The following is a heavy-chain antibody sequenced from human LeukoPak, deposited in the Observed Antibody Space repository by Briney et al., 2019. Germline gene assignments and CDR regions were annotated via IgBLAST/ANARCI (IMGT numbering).Heavy chain of an antibody. CDR3: ARVLEANSGRDYFDY. V-gene: IGHV1-2*02. J-gene: IGHJ4*02. Sequence: ASVKVSCKASGYTFTDYYMHWVRQAPGRGLEWVGWINPNSGGTDYAQKFQGTVTMTRDTSISTAYMELSSLRSDVTAVYYCARVLEANSGRDYFDYWGQGTLVTVSS. CDR2: INPNSGGT. CDR1: GYTFTDYY. D-gene: IGHD3-10*01.